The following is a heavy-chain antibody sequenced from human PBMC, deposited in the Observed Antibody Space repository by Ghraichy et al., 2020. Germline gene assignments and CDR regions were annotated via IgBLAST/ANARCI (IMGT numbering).Heavy chain of an antibody. J-gene: IGHJ6*03. Sequence: SVKVSCKASGGTFSSYAISWVRQAPGQGLEWMGRIIPILGIANYAQKFQGRVTITADKSTSTAYMELSSLRSEDTAVYYCARESMGYCSSTSCASYYYYYYMDVWGKGTTVTVSS. V-gene: IGHV1-69*04. CDR3: ARESMGYCSSTSCASYYYYYYMDV. CDR1: GGTFSSYA. CDR2: IIPILGIA. D-gene: IGHD2-2*01.